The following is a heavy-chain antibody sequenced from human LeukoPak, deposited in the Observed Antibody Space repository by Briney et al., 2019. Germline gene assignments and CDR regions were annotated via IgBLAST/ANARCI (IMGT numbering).Heavy chain of an antibody. V-gene: IGHV3-30*18. Sequence: PGGSLRLSCAASGFTFSSYGMHWVRQAPGKGLEWVAVISYDGSNKYYADSVKGRFTISRDNYKNTLYLQMNSLRAEDTAVYYCAKALVGRTETILGDYVLHYYGMDVWGQGTTVTVSS. CDR3: AKALVGRTETILGDYVLHYYGMDV. CDR2: ISYDGSNK. CDR1: GFTFSSYG. D-gene: IGHD4-17*01. J-gene: IGHJ6*02.